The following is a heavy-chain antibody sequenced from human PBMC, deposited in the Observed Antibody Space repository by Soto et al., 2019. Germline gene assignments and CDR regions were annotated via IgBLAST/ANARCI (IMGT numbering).Heavy chain of an antibody. V-gene: IGHV3-30*18. CDR1: GFRFSAYA. Sequence: GGSLRLSCAASGFRFSAYAMHWVRQAPGKGLEWVAVISYEGSNRFYADSVKGRFTVSRDNSKNMVYLQMNSLRGEDTAVYYCAKDYGDYNFNYGMDVWGRGTTVTVSS. CDR3: AKDYGDYNFNYGMDV. CDR2: ISYEGSNR. J-gene: IGHJ6*02. D-gene: IGHD4-17*01.